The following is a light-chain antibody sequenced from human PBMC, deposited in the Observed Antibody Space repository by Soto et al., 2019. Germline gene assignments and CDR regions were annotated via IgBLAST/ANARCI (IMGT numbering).Light chain of an antibody. J-gene: IGLJ3*02. CDR2: DVI. CDR1: SSAVGGSNL. V-gene: IGLV2-11*01. Sequence: QSALTQPRSVSGSPGQSVTISCTGTSSAVGGSNLVSWYQQHAGRAPKLVIYDVIKRPSGVPDRFSGSKSGNAASLTTSGLQVADEADDYCCPYAGNALWVFGGGTKLTVL. CDR3: CPYAGNALWV.